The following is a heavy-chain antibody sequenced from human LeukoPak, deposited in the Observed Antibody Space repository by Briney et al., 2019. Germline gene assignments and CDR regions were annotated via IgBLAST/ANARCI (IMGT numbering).Heavy chain of an antibody. CDR1: GFTFSDSW. Sequence: GGSLRLSCAASGFTFSDSWMSWVRQAPGKGLEWEANMNQDGSAKGYVDSVKGRFTISRDNARNSLYLQMSSLRPEDTAVYYCATYTHWVAGDVWGQGTTVTVSS. D-gene: IGHD3-16*01. V-gene: IGHV3-7*01. CDR2: MNQDGSAK. CDR3: ATYTHWVAGDV. J-gene: IGHJ6*02.